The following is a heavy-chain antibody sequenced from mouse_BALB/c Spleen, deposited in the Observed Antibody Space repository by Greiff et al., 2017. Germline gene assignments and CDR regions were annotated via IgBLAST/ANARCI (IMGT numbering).Heavy chain of an antibody. D-gene: IGHD1-1*01. CDR3: ASYYYGSSYVDFDY. V-gene: IGHV1-9*01. J-gene: IGHJ2*01. CDR1: GYTFSSYW. CDR2: ILPGSGST. Sequence: QVQLKESGAELMKPGASVKISCKATGYTFSSYWIEWVKQRPGHGLEWIGEILPGSGSTNYNEKFKGKATFTADTSSNTAYMQLSSLTSEDSAVYYCASYYYGSSYVDFDYWGQGTTLTVSS.